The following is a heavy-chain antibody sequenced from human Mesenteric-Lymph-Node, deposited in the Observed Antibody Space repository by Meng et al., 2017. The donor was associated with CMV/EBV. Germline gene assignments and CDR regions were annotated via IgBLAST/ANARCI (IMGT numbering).Heavy chain of an antibody. CDR1: GFTFSSYW. Sequence: GESLKISCAASGFTFSSYWMRWVRQAPGKGLVWVSRINSDGSSTSYADSVKGRFTISRDNAKNTLYLQMNSLRAEDTAVYYCARAAGYYDPLDPWGQGTLVTVSS. CDR3: ARAAGYYDPLDP. J-gene: IGHJ5*02. V-gene: IGHV3-74*01. CDR2: INSDGSST. D-gene: IGHD3-3*01.